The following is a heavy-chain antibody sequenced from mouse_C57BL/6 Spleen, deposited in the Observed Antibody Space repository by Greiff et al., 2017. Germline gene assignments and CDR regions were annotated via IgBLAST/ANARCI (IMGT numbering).Heavy chain of an antibody. CDR2: IYPGDGDT. V-gene: IGHV1-82*01. J-gene: IGHJ2*01. CDR1: GYAFSSSW. D-gene: IGHD1-1*01. Sequence: VQLQQSGPELVKPGASVKISCKASGYAFSSSWMNWVKQRPGKGLEWIGRIYPGDGDTNYNGKFKGKATLTADKSSSTAYMQLSSLTSEDSAVYFCFITTVVGFDYWGQGTTLTVSS. CDR3: FITTVVGFDY.